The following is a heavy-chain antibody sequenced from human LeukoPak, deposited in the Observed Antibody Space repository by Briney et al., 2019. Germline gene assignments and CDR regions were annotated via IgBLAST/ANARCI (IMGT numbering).Heavy chain of an antibody. J-gene: IGHJ3*02. D-gene: IGHD3-16*02. CDR1: GGSISSSNYY. V-gene: IGHV4-39*01. CDR3: ARRAVIDDAFGI. CDR2: IYYSGTT. Sequence: SETLSLTCTVSGGSISSSNYYWGCLRQPPGEALEWSGSIYYSGTTYYNPSLKRRVTISVDTSKNQFSVKLSSVTAADTAVYYCARRAVIDDAFGIWGQGTMVTVS.